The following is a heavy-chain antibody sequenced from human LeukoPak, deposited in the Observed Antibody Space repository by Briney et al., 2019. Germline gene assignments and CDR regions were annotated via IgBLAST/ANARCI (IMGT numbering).Heavy chain of an antibody. CDR2: IYYSGST. CDR1: GGSISSSSYY. V-gene: IGHV4-39*01. D-gene: IGHD4-11*01. CDR3: ARQPYYSNPFDY. J-gene: IGHJ4*02. Sequence: SETLSLTCTVSGGSISSSSYYWGWIRQPPGKGLEWIGSIYYSGSTYYNPSLKSRVTISVDTSKNQFSLKLSSVTAADTAVYYCARQPYYSNPFDYWGQGTLVTVSS.